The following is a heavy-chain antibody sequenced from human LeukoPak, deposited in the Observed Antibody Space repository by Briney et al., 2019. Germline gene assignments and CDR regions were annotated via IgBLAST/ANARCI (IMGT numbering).Heavy chain of an antibody. V-gene: IGHV1-3*01. Sequence: ASVKVSCKASGNTFTKYCIHWVRQAPGQGLEWVGWIDDGDGNTKYSEKFQGRVSITRDTSASTAYMELRSLRSDDTAVYYCARDISSDPYYYFGMDVWGQGTTVTVSS. D-gene: IGHD6-19*01. CDR2: IDDGDGNT. CDR1: GNTFTKYC. J-gene: IGHJ6*02. CDR3: ARDISSDPYYYFGMDV.